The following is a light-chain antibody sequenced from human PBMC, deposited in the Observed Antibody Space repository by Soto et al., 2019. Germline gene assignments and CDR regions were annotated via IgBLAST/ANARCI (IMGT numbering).Light chain of an antibody. Sequence: DIQMTQSPSTLSASVGDRVTITCRVSQSISSWLAWYQQKPGKAPKLLIYDASSLESGVPSRFSGSGSGTEFTLTISSLQPDDFATYYCQQYNSYSQTFGQGTKV. J-gene: IGKJ1*01. CDR1: QSISSW. CDR3: QQYNSYSQT. V-gene: IGKV1-5*01. CDR2: DAS.